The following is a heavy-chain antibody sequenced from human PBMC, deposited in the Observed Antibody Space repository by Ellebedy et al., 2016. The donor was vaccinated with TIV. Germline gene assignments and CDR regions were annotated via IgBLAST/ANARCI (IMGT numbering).Heavy chain of an antibody. CDR1: GFTFSSYW. J-gene: IGHJ4*02. Sequence: GESLKISXAASGFTFSSYWMSWVRQAPGKGLEWVAVISYDGSNKYYADSVKGRFTISRDNSKNTLYLQMNSLRAEDTAVYYCARNTVTTIYYFDYWGQGTLVTVSS. CDR2: ISYDGSNK. V-gene: IGHV3-30-3*01. D-gene: IGHD4-11*01. CDR3: ARNTVTTIYYFDY.